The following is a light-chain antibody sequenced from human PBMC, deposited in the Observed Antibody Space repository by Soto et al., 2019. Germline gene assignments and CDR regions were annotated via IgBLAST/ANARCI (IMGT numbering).Light chain of an antibody. V-gene: IGKV3-20*01. CDR3: QQYGDSPYT. J-gene: IGKJ2*01. Sequence: EIVLTQSPGTLSLSPGERATLSCRASQSVSSSYLAWYQQKPGQAPRLLIYDASSRATGIPDRFSGRGSGTDFTLTISRLEPEDFAVYFCQQYGDSPYTFGQGTKLYIK. CDR2: DAS. CDR1: QSVSSSY.